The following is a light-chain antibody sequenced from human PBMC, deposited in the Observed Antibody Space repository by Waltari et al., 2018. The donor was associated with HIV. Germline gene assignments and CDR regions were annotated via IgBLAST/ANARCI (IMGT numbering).Light chain of an antibody. CDR3: SSYAGSNNYVL. Sequence: QSALTQPPSASGSPGQSVTTYCTGNSSDFGGPYFVSRSQHHPGKVTKLLIYEVSKRPSGVPDRFSGSKSGNTASLTVSGLQGEDEGDYYCSSYAGSNNYVLFGGGTKLTVL. CDR2: EVS. J-gene: IGLJ2*01. V-gene: IGLV2-8*01. CDR1: SSDFGGPYF.